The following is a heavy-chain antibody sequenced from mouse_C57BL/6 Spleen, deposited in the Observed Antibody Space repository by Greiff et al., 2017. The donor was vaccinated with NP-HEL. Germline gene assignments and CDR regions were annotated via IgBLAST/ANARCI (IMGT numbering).Heavy chain of an antibody. J-gene: IGHJ3*01. CDR2: ISSGGSYT. CDR1: GFTFSSYG. D-gene: IGHD1-1*01. Sequence: EVQRVESGGDLVKPGGSLKLSCAASGFTFSSYGMSWVRQTPDKRLEWVATISSGGSYTYYPDSVKGRFTISRDNAKNTLYLQMSSLKSEDTAMYYCASSYGSSYFAYWGQGTLVTVSA. CDR3: ASSYGSSYFAY. V-gene: IGHV5-6*01.